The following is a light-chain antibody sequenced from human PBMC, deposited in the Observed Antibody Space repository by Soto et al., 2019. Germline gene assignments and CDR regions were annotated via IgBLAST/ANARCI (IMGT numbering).Light chain of an antibody. CDR3: QQYGASPWT. V-gene: IGKV3-20*01. CDR1: QSVSSNY. CDR2: DAS. J-gene: IGKJ1*01. Sequence: VLTQSPGTLSLSPADRATLSCRASQSVSSNYLARYQQKPGQAPRLLIYDASNRATGIPGGFSGSGSGTDFTLTIGRLEPEDFAVYYCQQYGASPWTFGPGTKVDIK.